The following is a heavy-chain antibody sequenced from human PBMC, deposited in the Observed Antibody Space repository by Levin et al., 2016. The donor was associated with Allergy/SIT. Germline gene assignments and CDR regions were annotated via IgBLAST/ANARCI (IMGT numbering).Heavy chain of an antibody. CDR1: GGSISSYY. V-gene: IGHV4-59*08. CDR3: ARQPEGGYSYYMDV. CDR2: IYYSGST. Sequence: SETLSLTCTVSGGSISSYYWSWIRQPPGKGLEWIGYIYYSGSTNYNPSLKSRVTISVDTSKNQFSLKLSSVTAADTTVYYCARQPEGGYSYYMDVWGKGTTVTVSS. J-gene: IGHJ6*03. D-gene: IGHD5-18*01.